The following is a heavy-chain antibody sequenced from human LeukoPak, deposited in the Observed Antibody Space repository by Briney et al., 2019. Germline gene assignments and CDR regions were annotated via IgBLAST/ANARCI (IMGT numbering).Heavy chain of an antibody. CDR1: GFTFISYS. D-gene: IGHD2-15*01. CDR3: ARGADGVSSNSRGWFDP. CDR2: ISTSSTYI. J-gene: IGHJ5*02. Sequence: GGALRLSCAASGFTFISYSMNWVRQAPGKGLKWVSSISTSSTYIYYADSVKGRFPNSKGKARNSRDLEMNTLRAQDTGVYSCARGADGVSSNSRGWFDPWGQVTLVTVSS. V-gene: IGHV3-21*01.